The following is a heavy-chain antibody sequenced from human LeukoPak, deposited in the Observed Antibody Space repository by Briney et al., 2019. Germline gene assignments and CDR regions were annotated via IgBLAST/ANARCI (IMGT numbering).Heavy chain of an antibody. CDR3: ASCRDGYNYCLDAFDI. Sequence: TGGSLRLSCAASGFTVSSNYMSWVRQAPGKGLEWVSSISSSSSYIYYADSVKGRFTISRDNAKKSLYLQMNSLRGEDTAVYYCASCRDGYNYCLDAFDIWGQGTMVTVSS. CDR2: ISSSSSYI. D-gene: IGHD5-24*01. J-gene: IGHJ3*02. V-gene: IGHV3-21*01. CDR1: GFTVSSNY.